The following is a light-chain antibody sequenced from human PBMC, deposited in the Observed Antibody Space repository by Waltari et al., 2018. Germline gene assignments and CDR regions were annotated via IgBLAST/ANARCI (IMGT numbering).Light chain of an antibody. J-gene: IGKJ3*01. CDR1: QSVLYSSNNKNY. Sequence: DIVMTQSPDSLAVSLGERATIICKSSQSVLYSSNNKNYLAWYQQKPGQPPKLLIYWASTRESGVPDRFSGSGSGTDFTLTISSLQAEDVAVYYCQQYYSTPRTFGPGTKVDIK. CDR2: WAS. V-gene: IGKV4-1*01. CDR3: QQYYSTPRT.